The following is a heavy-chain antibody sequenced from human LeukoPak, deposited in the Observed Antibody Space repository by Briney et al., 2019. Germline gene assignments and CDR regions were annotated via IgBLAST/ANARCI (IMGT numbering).Heavy chain of an antibody. CDR1: GGSISSYY. J-gene: IGHJ6*03. Sequence: PETLSLTCTVSGGSISSYYWSWIRQPAGKGLEWIGRIYTSGSTNYNPSLKSRVTISVDTSKNQFSLKLSSVTAADTAVYYCASLRFLEWFPHADYMDVWGKGTTVTVSS. V-gene: IGHV4-4*07. CDR2: IYTSGST. D-gene: IGHD3-3*01. CDR3: ASLRFLEWFPHADYMDV.